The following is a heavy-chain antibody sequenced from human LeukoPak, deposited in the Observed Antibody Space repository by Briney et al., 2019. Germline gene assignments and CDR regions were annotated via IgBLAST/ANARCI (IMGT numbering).Heavy chain of an antibody. D-gene: IGHD5-24*01. CDR1: GYTFTGYY. CDR2: INPNSGGT. Sequence: GASVKVSCKASGYTFTGYYMHWVRQAPGQGLEWMGWINPNSGGTNYAQKFQGRVTMTRDTSISTAYMELSRLRSDDTAVYYCARDARWLQSAYYYYMDVWGKGTTVTVSS. V-gene: IGHV1-2*02. J-gene: IGHJ6*03. CDR3: ARDARWLQSAYYYYMDV.